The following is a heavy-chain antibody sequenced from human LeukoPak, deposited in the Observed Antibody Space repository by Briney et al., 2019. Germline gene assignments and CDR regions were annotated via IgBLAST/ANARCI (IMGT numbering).Heavy chain of an antibody. V-gene: IGHV3-48*03. J-gene: IGHJ6*02. CDR2: ISTSGSTI. Sequence: QPGGSLRLSCAASGFTFSSYEMNWVRQAPGKGLERVSYISTSGSTIYYADSVKGRFTISRDNAKNSLYLQMNSLRAEDTAVYYCARVGSGYYPRSGYYYYGMDVWGQGTTVTVSS. D-gene: IGHD3-3*01. CDR3: ARVGSGYYPRSGYYYYGMDV. CDR1: GFTFSSYE.